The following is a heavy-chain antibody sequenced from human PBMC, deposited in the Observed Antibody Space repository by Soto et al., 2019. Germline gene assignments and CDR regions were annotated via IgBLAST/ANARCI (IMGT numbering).Heavy chain of an antibody. CDR3: ARDRQWLVQPGPTSGGMDV. Sequence: GGSLRLSCAASGFTFSSYSMNWVRQAPGKGLEWVSSISSSSSYIYYADSVKGRFTISRDNAKNSLYLQMNSLRAEDTAVYYCARDRQWLVQPGPTSGGMDVWGQGTTVTVSS. CDR1: GFTFSSYS. J-gene: IGHJ6*02. D-gene: IGHD6-19*01. CDR2: ISSSSSYI. V-gene: IGHV3-21*01.